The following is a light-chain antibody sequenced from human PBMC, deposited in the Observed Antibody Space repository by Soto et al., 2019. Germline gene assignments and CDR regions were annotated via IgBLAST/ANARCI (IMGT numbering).Light chain of an antibody. Sequence: EIVLTQSPATLSLSPGERATLSCRASQSVSSNLAWYQQKPGQAPRLLIYGASTRATGIPARFSGSGSGTEFTLTISSLQSEDFAVYYCQQYNNWPPGTFGQGTKV. V-gene: IGKV3-15*01. CDR1: QSVSSN. J-gene: IGKJ1*01. CDR2: GAS. CDR3: QQYNNWPPGT.